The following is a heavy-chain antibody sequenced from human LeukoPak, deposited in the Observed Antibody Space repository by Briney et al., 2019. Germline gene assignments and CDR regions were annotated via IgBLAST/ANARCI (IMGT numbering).Heavy chain of an antibody. CDR1: GFTFSSYA. V-gene: IGHV3-30*04. Sequence: GGSLRLSCAASGFTFSSYAMHWVRQAPGKGLEWVALISYDGSINDYADSVKGRFTISRDNAKNAVYLQMNSLRAEDTAVYYCARDSSDWYHWFDPWGQGTLVTVSS. CDR2: ISYDGSIN. D-gene: IGHD6-19*01. J-gene: IGHJ5*02. CDR3: ARDSSDWYHWFDP.